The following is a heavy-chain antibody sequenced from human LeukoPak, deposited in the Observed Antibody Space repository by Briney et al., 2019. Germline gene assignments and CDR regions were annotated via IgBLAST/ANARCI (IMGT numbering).Heavy chain of an antibody. D-gene: IGHD3-22*01. V-gene: IGHV3-64D*09. J-gene: IGHJ4*02. CDR3: VKARYDTSGYFYED. CDR2: ITANGGGT. CDR1: GFTFSSYS. Sequence: GGSLRLSCAASGFTFSSYSMNWVRQAPGKGLIYVSAITANGGGTYYADSVKGRFTISRDNSKNTLYLQMSSLRPEDTAIYYCVKARYDTSGYFYEDWGQGTLVTVSS.